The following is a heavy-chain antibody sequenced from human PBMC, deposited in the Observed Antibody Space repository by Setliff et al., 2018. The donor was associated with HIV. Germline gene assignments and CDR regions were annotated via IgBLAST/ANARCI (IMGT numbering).Heavy chain of an antibody. D-gene: IGHD3-22*01. CDR3: ATAGEYYDDSGYFFDY. CDR2: IYCSGGT. Sequence: PSETLSLTCTVSGGSISSGGYYWSWIRQHPGKGLEWIGYIYCSGGTYYNPSLKSRITISVDTSKNQFSLRLSSVTAADTAVYYCATAGEYYDDSGYFFDYWGQGALVTVSS. CDR1: GGSISSGGYY. J-gene: IGHJ4*02. V-gene: IGHV4-31*03.